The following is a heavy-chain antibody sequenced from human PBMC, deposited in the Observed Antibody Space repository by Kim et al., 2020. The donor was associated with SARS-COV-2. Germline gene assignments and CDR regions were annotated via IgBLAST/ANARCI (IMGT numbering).Heavy chain of an antibody. J-gene: IGHJ6*02. CDR3: ARAGDFWSVYSYGMDV. Sequence: SETLSLTCAVSGGSISSGGYSWSWIRQPPGKGLEWIGYIYHSGSTYYNPSLKSRVTISVDRSKNQFSLKLSSVTAADTAVYYCARAGDFWSVYSYGMDVWGQGTTVTVSS. V-gene: IGHV4-30-2*01. CDR2: IYHSGST. D-gene: IGHD3-3*01. CDR1: GGSISSGGYS.